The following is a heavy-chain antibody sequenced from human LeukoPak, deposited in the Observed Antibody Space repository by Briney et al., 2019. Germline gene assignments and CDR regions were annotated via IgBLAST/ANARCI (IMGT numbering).Heavy chain of an antibody. CDR1: GFTFSSYS. CDR3: ARVAFDYYDSSGYDFDY. V-gene: IGHV3-48*02. CDR2: IRSSSSTI. D-gene: IGHD3-22*01. Sequence: GGSLRLSCAASGFTFSSYSMNWVRQAPGKGLEWVSYIRSSSSTIYYADSVKGRFTISRDNAKNSLYLQMNSLRDEDTAVYYCARVAFDYYDSSGYDFDYWGQGTLVTVSS. J-gene: IGHJ4*02.